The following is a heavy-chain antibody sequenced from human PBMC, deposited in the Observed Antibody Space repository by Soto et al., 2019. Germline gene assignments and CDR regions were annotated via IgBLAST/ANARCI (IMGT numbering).Heavy chain of an antibody. CDR1: GFIFSTYW. V-gene: IGHV3-74*01. CDR3: ARVKSGSYDWFDP. Sequence: EVQLVESGGGLGQPGGSLRLSCAASGFIFSTYWMHWVRQVPVKGLAWVSRINTDGSRTSYADSVKGRFTISRDNAKNTVYLQMNSLRAEDTAVYFCARVKSGSYDWFDPWGQGTLVTVSS. J-gene: IGHJ5*02. D-gene: IGHD3-10*01. CDR2: INTDGSRT.